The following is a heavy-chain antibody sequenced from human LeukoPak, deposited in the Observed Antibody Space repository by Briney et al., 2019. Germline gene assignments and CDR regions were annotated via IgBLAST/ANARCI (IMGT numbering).Heavy chain of an antibody. V-gene: IGHV4-34*01. Sequence: SDTLSVTCAVYGGSFSDYYWTWIRQAPGKGLEWIGEINRGDYNPSLKSRVTISVDTSKNQFSLKLTSVTAADTGVYYCARGSSHFDKWGQGTLVTVSS. CDR1: GGSFSDYY. J-gene: IGHJ4*02. CDR3: ARGSSHFDK. CDR2: INRG.